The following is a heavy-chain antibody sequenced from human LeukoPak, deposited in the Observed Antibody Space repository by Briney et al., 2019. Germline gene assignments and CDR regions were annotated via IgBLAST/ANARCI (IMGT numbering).Heavy chain of an antibody. CDR3: AKDVFHWAFDI. V-gene: IGHV3-23*01. CDR1: GFTLSNAW. D-gene: IGHD1-1*01. J-gene: IGHJ3*02. Sequence: GGSLRLSCAASGFTLSNAWMNWVRQAPGKGLEWVAAIGGGGSDTKYTDSVMGRFTLSRDLSKNTLYLQMNSLRAEDTAVYFCAKDVFHWAFDIWGQGTMVTVSS. CDR2: IGGGGSDT.